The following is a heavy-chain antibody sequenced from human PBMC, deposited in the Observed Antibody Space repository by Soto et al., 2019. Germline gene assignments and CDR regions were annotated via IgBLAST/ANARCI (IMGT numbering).Heavy chain of an antibody. V-gene: IGHV4-59*01. CDR2: IYYSGST. J-gene: IGHJ5*02. D-gene: IGHD2-15*01. Sequence: SETLSLTCTVSGGSISSYYWSWIRQPPGKGLEWIGYIYYSGSTNYNPSLKSRVTISVDTSKNQFSLKLSSVTAADTAVYYCARVTGLAAIWSWFDPWGQGTLVTVSS. CDR3: ARVTGLAAIWSWFDP. CDR1: GGSISSYY.